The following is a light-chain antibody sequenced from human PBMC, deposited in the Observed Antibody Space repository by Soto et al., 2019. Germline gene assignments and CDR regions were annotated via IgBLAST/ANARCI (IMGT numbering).Light chain of an antibody. J-gene: IGLJ1*01. CDR2: DVS. V-gene: IGLV2-14*03. CDR1: SSDVGGYNY. CDR3: SSYTSSNTEV. Sequence: QSVLSQPASVSGSPGQSITISCTGTSSDVGGYNYVSWYQHHPGKAPKLMIYDVSTRPSGVSNRFSGSKSGNTASLTISGLQAEDEADYYCSSYTSSNTEVFGTGTKVPS.